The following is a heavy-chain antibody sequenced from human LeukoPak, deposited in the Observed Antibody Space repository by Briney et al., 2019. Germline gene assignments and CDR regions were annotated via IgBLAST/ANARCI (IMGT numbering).Heavy chain of an antibody. V-gene: IGHV4-59*01. CDR2: IYYSGST. D-gene: IGHD3-22*01. J-gene: IGHJ3*02. CDR1: GGSISSYY. CDR3: AREGGSGYYYDAFDI. Sequence: SETLSLTCTVSGGSISSYYWSWIRQPPGKGLEWLGYIYYSGSTNYNPSLKSRVTISVDTSKNQFSLKLSSVTAADTAVYYCAREGGSGYYYDAFDIWGQGTMVTVSS.